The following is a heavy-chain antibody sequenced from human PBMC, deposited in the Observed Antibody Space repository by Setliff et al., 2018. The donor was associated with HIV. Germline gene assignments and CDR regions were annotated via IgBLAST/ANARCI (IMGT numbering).Heavy chain of an antibody. Sequence: GGSLRLSCAASGFTFSTRGMHWVRQAPGKGLEWVAIISYDGTSKHYADSVKGRFTISRDNSKNTLYLHMNNLRGDDTAVYYCAKGCGGAGFCYYADYWGQGTVVTVSS. CDR1: GFTFSTRG. J-gene: IGHJ4*02. V-gene: IGHV3-30*18. CDR3: AKGCGGAGFCYYADY. D-gene: IGHD2-21*01. CDR2: ISYDGTSK.